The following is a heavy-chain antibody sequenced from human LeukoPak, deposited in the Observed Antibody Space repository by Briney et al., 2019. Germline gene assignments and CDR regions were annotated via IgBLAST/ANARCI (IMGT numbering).Heavy chain of an antibody. Sequence: SETLSLTCTVSGGSISSYYWSWIRQPPGKGLEWIGYIYYSGSTNYNPSLKSRVTISVDTSKNQFSLKLSSVTAADTAVYYCARGNYDILTGYYYYYMDVWGKGTTVTISS. CDR3: ARGNYDILTGYYYYYMDV. D-gene: IGHD3-9*01. J-gene: IGHJ6*03. CDR1: GGSISSYY. V-gene: IGHV4-59*01. CDR2: IYYSGST.